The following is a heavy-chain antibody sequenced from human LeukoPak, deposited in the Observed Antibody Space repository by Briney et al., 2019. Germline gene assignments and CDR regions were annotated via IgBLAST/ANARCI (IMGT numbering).Heavy chain of an antibody. CDR1: GGSFSGYY. D-gene: IGHD4-11*01. CDR2: INHSGST. CDR3: ARGSDYSNYGRRNWFDP. J-gene: IGHJ5*02. Sequence: SETLSLTCAVYGGSFSGYYWSWIRQPPGKGLEWIGEINHSGSTNYNPSLKSRVTISVDTSKNQFSLKLTSVTAADTAIYYCARGSDYSNYGRRNWFDPWGQGTLVTVSS. V-gene: IGHV4-34*01.